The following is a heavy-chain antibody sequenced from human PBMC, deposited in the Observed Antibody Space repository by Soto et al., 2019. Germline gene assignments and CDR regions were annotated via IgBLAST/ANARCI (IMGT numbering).Heavy chain of an antibody. D-gene: IGHD2-2*01. CDR3: ARSQGSSTSLEIYYYYYYGMDV. J-gene: IGHJ6*02. Sequence: QVQLVQSGAEVKKPGSSVKVSCKASGGTFSSYAISWVRQAPGQGLEWMGGIIPISGTANYGQKFQGRVTITADESTSTAYMELSRRRSEDTAVYYCARSQGSSTSLEIYYYYYYGMDVWGQGTTVTVSS. V-gene: IGHV1-69*01. CDR2: IIPISGTA. CDR1: GGTFSSYA.